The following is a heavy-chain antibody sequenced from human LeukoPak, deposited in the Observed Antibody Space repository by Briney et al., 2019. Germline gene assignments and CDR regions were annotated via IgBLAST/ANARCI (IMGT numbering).Heavy chain of an antibody. CDR2: ISSSSSYI. CDR1: GFTFSSYS. J-gene: IGHJ3*02. D-gene: IGHD3-22*01. Sequence: GGSLRLSCAASGFTFSSYSMNWVRQAPGKGLEWVSSISSSSSYIYYADSVKGRFTISRDNAKNSLYLQMNSLRAEDTAVYYCARSSGPPVDAFDIWGQGTMVTVSS. V-gene: IGHV3-21*01. CDR3: ARSSGPPVDAFDI.